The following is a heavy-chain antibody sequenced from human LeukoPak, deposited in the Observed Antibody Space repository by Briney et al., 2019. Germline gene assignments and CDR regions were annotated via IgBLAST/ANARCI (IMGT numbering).Heavy chain of an antibody. V-gene: IGHV3-48*03. CDR1: GFTFSSYE. CDR2: ISSSGSTI. D-gene: IGHD6-6*01. CDR3: ARGGSSSYAFDI. Sequence: PGGSLRLSCAASGFTFSSYEMNWVRQAPGKGLEWVSYISSSGSTIYYADSVKGRFTISRDNAKNSLYLQMNSLRAEDTAVYYCARGGSSSYAFDIWGQGTMVTVSS. J-gene: IGHJ3*02.